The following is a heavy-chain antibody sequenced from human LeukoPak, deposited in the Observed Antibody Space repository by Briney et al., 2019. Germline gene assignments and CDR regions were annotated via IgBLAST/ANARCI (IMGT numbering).Heavy chain of an antibody. J-gene: IGHJ4*02. D-gene: IGHD3-10*01. CDR2: INAGNGNT. CDR1: GYTFTSYA. V-gene: IGHV1-3*01. CDR3: ARRLLWFGELSPQGGDY. Sequence: ASVKVSCKASGYTFTSYAMHWVRQAPGQRLEWMGWINAGNGNTKYSQKFQGRVTITRDTSASTAYMELSSLRSEDTAVYYCARRLLWFGELSPQGGDYWGQGTLVTVSS.